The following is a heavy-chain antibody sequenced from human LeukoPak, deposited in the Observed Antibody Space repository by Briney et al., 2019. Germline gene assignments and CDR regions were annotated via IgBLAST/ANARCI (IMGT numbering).Heavy chain of an antibody. D-gene: IGHD6-13*01. CDR2: IWDDGSNK. Sequence: GGSLRLSCAASGLNFNDNDMDWVRQAPGKGLEWVAVIWDDGSNKYYAESVKGRFTISRDNSKNTLYLQMNSLRADDTAIYYCARDAGLIVAAGIDYWGQGTLVTVSS. J-gene: IGHJ4*02. CDR3: ARDAGLIVAAGIDY. V-gene: IGHV3-33*01. CDR1: GLNFNDND.